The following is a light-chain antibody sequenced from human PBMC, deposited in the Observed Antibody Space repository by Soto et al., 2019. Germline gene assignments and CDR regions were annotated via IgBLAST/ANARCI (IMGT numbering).Light chain of an antibody. CDR1: QSVSSNS. J-gene: IGKJ1*01. CDR2: AAS. Sequence: EIVLTQSPGTLSLSPGERATLSCRASQSVSSNSLAWYQHRPGQAPRLLMYAASTRATGIPDRFSGSGRGSGTDFTLTITRLEPEDFEVYFCQQYISSQWKFGKGTKVDI. V-gene: IGKV3-20*01. CDR3: QQYISSQWK.